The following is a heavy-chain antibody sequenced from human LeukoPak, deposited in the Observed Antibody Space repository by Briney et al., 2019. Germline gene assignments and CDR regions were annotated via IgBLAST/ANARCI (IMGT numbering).Heavy chain of an antibody. CDR3: AREVVAAAGTVDY. CDR2: IYYSGST. V-gene: IGHV4-59*01. Sequence: SETLSLTCAVSGDSISNFYWSWIRQPPGKGLEWIGYIYYSGSTNYNPSLKSRVTISVDTSKNQFSLKLSSVTAADTAVYYCAREVVAAAGTVDYWGQGTLVIVSS. J-gene: IGHJ4*02. D-gene: IGHD6-13*01. CDR1: GDSISNFY.